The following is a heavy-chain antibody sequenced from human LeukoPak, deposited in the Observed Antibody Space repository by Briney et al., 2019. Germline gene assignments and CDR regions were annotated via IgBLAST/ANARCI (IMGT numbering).Heavy chain of an antibody. CDR2: IRSSSSTK. CDR3: AKDYGGSSED. J-gene: IGHJ4*02. CDR1: GFTFSTYS. D-gene: IGHD2-15*01. V-gene: IGHV3-48*01. Sequence: PGGSLRLSCAASGFTFSTYSMNWVRQAPGKGLEWLSYIRSSSSTKYYADSVKGRFTISRDNSKNTLYLQMNSLRAEDTAVYYCAKDYGGSSEDWGQGTLVTVSS.